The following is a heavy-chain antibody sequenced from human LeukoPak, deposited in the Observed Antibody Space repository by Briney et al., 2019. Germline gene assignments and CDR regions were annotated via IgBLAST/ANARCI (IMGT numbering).Heavy chain of an antibody. CDR2: IYYSGST. Sequence: SETLSLTCTISGGSISPYYWSWIRQPPGKGLEWIGYIYYSGSTNYNPSLKSRVTISVDTSKNQFSLKLSSVTAADTAVYYCARDAGYDSSAYGIPRWGQGTLVTVSS. V-gene: IGHV4-59*12. D-gene: IGHD3-22*01. J-gene: IGHJ1*01. CDR3: ARDAGYDSSAYGIPR. CDR1: GGSISPYY.